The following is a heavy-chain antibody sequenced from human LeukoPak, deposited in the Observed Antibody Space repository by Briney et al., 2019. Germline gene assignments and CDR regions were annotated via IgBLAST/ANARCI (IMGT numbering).Heavy chain of an antibody. Sequence: PSETLSLTCAVYGGSFSGYYWSWIRQPPGKGLEWIGEISHSGSTNYNPSLKSRVTISVDTSKNQFSLKLSSVTAADTAVYYCARAEGYCSSTSCSPFDYWGQGTLVTVSS. CDR1: GGSFSGYY. D-gene: IGHD2-2*01. CDR3: ARAEGYCSSTSCSPFDY. V-gene: IGHV4-34*01. J-gene: IGHJ4*02. CDR2: ISHSGST.